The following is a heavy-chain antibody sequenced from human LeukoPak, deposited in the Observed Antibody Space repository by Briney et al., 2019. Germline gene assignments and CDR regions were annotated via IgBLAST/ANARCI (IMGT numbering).Heavy chain of an antibody. Sequence: PGGSLRLSCAASGFTFSSYWMSWVRQAPGKGLEWVANIKQDGSEKYYVDSVKVRFTISRDNAKNSLYLQMNSLRAEDTAVYYCARVSSKATVRGLITKKNYYYYYMDVWGKGTTVTISS. CDR1: GFTFSSYW. CDR2: IKQDGSEK. J-gene: IGHJ6*03. CDR3: ARVSSKATVRGLITKKNYYYYYMDV. D-gene: IGHD3-10*01. V-gene: IGHV3-7*01.